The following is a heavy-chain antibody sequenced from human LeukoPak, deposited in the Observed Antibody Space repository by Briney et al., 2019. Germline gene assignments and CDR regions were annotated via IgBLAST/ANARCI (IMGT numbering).Heavy chain of an antibody. V-gene: IGHV3-33*01. Sequence: GGSLRLSCAASGFTFSSYGMHWVRQAPGKGLEWLAVIWYDGSNIYYADPVKGRFAISRDNSKNTLYLQINSLRAEVTAVYYCARARNDYDTSSFSALDYWGQGTLVTVSS. J-gene: IGHJ4*02. CDR2: IWYDGSNI. CDR1: GFTFSSYG. CDR3: ARARNDYDTSSFSALDY. D-gene: IGHD3-22*01.